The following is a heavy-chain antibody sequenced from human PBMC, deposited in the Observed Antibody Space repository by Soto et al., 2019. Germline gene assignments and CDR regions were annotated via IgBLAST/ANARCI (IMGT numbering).Heavy chain of an antibody. Sequence: PGASVKVSCKASRGTFSSHAISWVRQAPGQGLEWLGGIIPIYRTVNYAQKFQGRVTINADKSTSTAYMELSSLRSEDTAVYYCASRDSRGYILLPSHDAFDIWGQGTMVTVSS. V-gene: IGHV1-69*06. CDR3: ASRDSRGYILLPSHDAFDI. J-gene: IGHJ3*02. CDR1: RGTFSSHA. CDR2: IIPIYRTV. D-gene: IGHD3-22*01.